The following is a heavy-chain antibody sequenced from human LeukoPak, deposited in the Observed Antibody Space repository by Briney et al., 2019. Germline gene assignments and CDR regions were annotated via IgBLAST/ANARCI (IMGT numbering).Heavy chain of an antibody. J-gene: IGHJ6*03. D-gene: IGHD3-3*01. CDR1: GYTFTGYY. V-gene: IGHV1-2*02. Sequence: GASVKVSCKASGYTFTGYYMHWVRQAPGQGLEWMGWINPNSGGTNYAQKFQGRVTMTRDTSISTAYMELSRLRSDDTAVYYCAREGARSGLPTYYYYYMDVWGKGTTVTVSS. CDR2: INPNSGGT. CDR3: AREGARSGLPTYYYYYMDV.